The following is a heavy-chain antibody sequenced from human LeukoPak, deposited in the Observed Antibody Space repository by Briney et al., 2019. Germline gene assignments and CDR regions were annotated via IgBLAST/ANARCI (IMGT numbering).Heavy chain of an antibody. CDR1: GFTFSSSD. J-gene: IGHJ4*02. CDR2: ISYDGNDK. Sequence: PGGSLRLSCAASGFTFSSSDMHWVRQAPGKGLEWVAVISYDGNDKHYADSVKGRFTISRDNSKNTLYLQMNSLRVEDTAVYYCAKDQYDYVRGEFDYWGQGTLVTVSS. V-gene: IGHV3-30*18. CDR3: AKDQYDYVRGEFDY. D-gene: IGHD3-16*01.